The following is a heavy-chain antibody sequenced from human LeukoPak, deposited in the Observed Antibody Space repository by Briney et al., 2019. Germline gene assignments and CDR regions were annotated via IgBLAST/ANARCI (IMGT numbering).Heavy chain of an antibody. CDR1: GYTFTSYY. CDR3: ARADAVETVTNIDFDF. V-gene: IGHV1-2*02. J-gene: IGHJ4*02. Sequence: ASVKVSCTASGYTFTSYYVNWVRQALGQGLERMVRMIPNNGDTNYARKFQGRVTMTGDTSIGTAYKEMTRLRYDDSAVYFCARADAVETVTNIDFDFWGQGTRVTVS. D-gene: IGHD5-12*01. CDR2: MIPNNGDT.